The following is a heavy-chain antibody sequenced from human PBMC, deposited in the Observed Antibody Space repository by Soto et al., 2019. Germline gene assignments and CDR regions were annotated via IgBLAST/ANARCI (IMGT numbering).Heavy chain of an antibody. CDR1: GFTFSSYG. D-gene: IGHD5-18*01. J-gene: IGHJ6*02. CDR3: AKDLRLWSKDYYYYGMDV. CDR2: TSYDGSKE. Sequence: QVQLVESGGGVVQPGRSLRLSCAASGFTFSSYGMHWVRQAPGKGLEWVAVTSYDGSKEFYADSVKGRFTISRDNSKNTLYLQMNSLRAEDTAVYYCAKDLRLWSKDYYYYGMDVWGQGTTVTVSS. V-gene: IGHV3-30*18.